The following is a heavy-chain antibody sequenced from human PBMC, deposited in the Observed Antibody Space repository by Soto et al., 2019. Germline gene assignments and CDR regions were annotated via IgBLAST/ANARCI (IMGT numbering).Heavy chain of an antibody. D-gene: IGHD5-18*01. Sequence: QVQLVQSGAEVKERGSSVKVSCKASGGTFSSYAISWVRQAPGQGLEWMGGIIPFFGTANYAQKFQGRVTITADESTSTAYMELSSLRSEDTAVYYCARYRYGYSYFDYWGQGTLVTVSS. CDR1: GGTFSSYA. V-gene: IGHV1-69*12. CDR2: IIPFFGTA. CDR3: ARYRYGYSYFDY. J-gene: IGHJ4*02.